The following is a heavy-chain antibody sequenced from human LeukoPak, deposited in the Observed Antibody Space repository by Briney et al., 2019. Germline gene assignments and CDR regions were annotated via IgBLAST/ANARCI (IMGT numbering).Heavy chain of an antibody. J-gene: IGHJ5*02. CDR3: ARAYYGGNFWFDP. Sequence: SETLSLTCTVSGGSISSYYWSWIRQPPGKGLEWIGYIYYSGSTNYNPSLKSRVTISVDTSKNQFSLKLSSVTAADTAVYYCARAYYGGNFWFDPWGQGTLVTVSS. CDR1: GGSISSYY. CDR2: IYYSGST. D-gene: IGHD4-23*01. V-gene: IGHV4-59*12.